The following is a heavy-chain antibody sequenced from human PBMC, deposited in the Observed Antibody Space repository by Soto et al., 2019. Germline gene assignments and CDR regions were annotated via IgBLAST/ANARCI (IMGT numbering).Heavy chain of an antibody. CDR2: IIPILGIA. V-gene: IGHV1-69*02. CDR3: ARSPSYCSSTSCYQPHYYYYYMDV. CDR1: GGTFSSYT. D-gene: IGHD2-2*01. J-gene: IGHJ6*03. Sequence: QVQLVQSGAEVKKPGSSVKVSCKASGGTFSSYTISWVRQAPGQGLEWMGRIIPILGIANYAQKFQGRVTITVDKSTSTAYMGLSSLRSEETAVYYCARSPSYCSSTSCYQPHYYYYYMDVWGKGTTVTVSS.